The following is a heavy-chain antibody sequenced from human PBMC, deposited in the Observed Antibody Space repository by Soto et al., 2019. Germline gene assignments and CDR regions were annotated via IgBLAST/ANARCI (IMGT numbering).Heavy chain of an antibody. Sequence: QVQLVQSGAEVKKPGSSVKVSCKASGGTFSSYAISWVRQAPGQGLEWMGGIIPIFGTANYAQKFQGRVTITEIASTGTAYMERSSLRSEETAVYYCATYEGYCISPSCYYYYYGMDVWGQGTTVTVSS. CDR2: IIPIFGTA. CDR3: ATYEGYCISPSCYYYYYGMDV. J-gene: IGHJ6*02. CDR1: GGTFSSYA. V-gene: IGHV1-69*12. D-gene: IGHD2-2*01.